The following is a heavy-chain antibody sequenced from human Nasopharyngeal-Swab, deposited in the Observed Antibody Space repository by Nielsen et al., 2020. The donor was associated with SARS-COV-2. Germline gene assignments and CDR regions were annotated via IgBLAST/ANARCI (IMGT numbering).Heavy chain of an antibody. CDR2: ISHSGST. J-gene: IGHJ4*02. CDR3: ARQLSGNYQAYFDF. CDR1: GCSVSSASSA. D-gene: IGHD3-10*01. V-gene: IGHV4-39*01. Sequence: SETLSLTFAVSGCSVSSASSAWGWFRLPPGKGLEWIATISHSGSTSYNPSLQSRITISVDASKNQFSLRLNSMTAADTAVYYCARQLSGNYQAYFDFWGQGSLAAVSS.